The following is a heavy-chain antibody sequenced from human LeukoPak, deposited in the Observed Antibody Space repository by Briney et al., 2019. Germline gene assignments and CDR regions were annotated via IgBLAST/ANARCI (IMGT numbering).Heavy chain of an antibody. J-gene: IGHJ5*02. CDR2: IYYSGRP. CDR1: GGSISSGSYY. D-gene: IGHD1-26*01. V-gene: IGHV4-39*07. Sequence: SETLSFTCTVSGGSISSGSYYWGWIRQPPGKGLEWIGNIYYSGRPYYNPSLESRVSISMDTSKNQVSLKLDSVTAADTAVFYCARGPQRGSSQNVWFDPWGQGTLVTVSS. CDR3: ARGPQRGSSQNVWFDP.